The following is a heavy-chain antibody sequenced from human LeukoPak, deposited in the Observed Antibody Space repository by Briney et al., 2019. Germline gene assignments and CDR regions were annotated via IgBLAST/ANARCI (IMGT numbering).Heavy chain of an antibody. Sequence: GASVKVSCKASGYTFTGYYMHWVRQAPGLGLEWMGWINPNSGGTNYAQKFQGRVTMTRDTSISTAYMELSRLRSDDTAVYYCARAEFTYYYDSSGQTLIDYWGQGTLVTVSS. CDR1: GYTFTGYY. V-gene: IGHV1-2*02. J-gene: IGHJ4*02. D-gene: IGHD3-22*01. CDR3: ARAEFTYYYDSSGQTLIDY. CDR2: INPNSGGT.